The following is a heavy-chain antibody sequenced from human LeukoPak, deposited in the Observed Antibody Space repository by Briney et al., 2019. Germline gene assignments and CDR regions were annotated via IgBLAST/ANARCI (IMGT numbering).Heavy chain of an antibody. J-gene: IGHJ6*03. CDR1: GFTVSSSY. CDR3: ARGSVTKGYFYYMDV. Sequence: GGSLRLSCAASGFTVSSSYMTWVRQAPGKGLEWVSLIYSGGSTYYADSVKGRFTISRDNAKNTLYLQMNSLRADDTAVYYCARGSVTKGYFYYMDVWGKGTTVSVSS. D-gene: IGHD4-17*01. CDR2: IYSGGST. V-gene: IGHV3-66*01.